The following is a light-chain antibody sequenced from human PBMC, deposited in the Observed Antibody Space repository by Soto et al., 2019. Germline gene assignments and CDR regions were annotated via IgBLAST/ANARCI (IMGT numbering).Light chain of an antibody. CDR3: QSYDSSLSASEV. J-gene: IGLJ1*01. CDR1: SSNIGAGHD. V-gene: IGLV1-40*01. Sequence: QTVLTQPPSVSGAPGQRVTISCTGSSSNIGAGHDVHWYQQLPGTAPKLLIYGNSNRPSGVPDRFSGSKSGTSASLAITGLQAEDEADYYCQSYDSSLSASEVFGTGPQVAVL. CDR2: GNS.